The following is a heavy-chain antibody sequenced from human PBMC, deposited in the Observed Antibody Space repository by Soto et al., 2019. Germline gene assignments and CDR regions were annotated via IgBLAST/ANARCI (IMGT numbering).Heavy chain of an antibody. CDR3: ARVVASSSWYYYYGMDV. CDR1: GGTFSSYA. D-gene: IGHD6-13*01. V-gene: IGHV1-69*13. Sequence: ASVKVSCKASGGTFSSYAISWVRQAPGQGLEWMGGIIPIFGTANYAQKFQGRVTITADESTSTAYMELSSLRSEDTAVYYCARVVASSSWYYYYGMDVWGQGTTVTVSS. CDR2: IIPIFGTA. J-gene: IGHJ6*02.